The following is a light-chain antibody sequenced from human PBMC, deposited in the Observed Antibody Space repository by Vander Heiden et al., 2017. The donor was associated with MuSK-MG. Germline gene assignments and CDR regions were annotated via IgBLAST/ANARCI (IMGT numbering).Light chain of an antibody. CDR1: SSDVGSYNL. V-gene: IGLV2-14*02. CDR2: EVT. Sequence: QSALTQPASVSGSPGQSITISCTGTSSDVGSYNLVSWYQQPPGKAPKLMISEVTNRPSGVSNRFSGSKSGNTASLTISGLQADDEADYYCSSFTSSTTPFVFGTGTKVTVL. J-gene: IGLJ1*01. CDR3: SSFTSSTTPFV.